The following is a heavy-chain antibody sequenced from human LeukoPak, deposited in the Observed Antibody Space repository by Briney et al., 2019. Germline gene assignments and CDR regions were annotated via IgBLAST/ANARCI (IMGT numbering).Heavy chain of an antibody. D-gene: IGHD2-21*02. Sequence: PGGSLRLSCAASGFTFTRYWMHWVRQPPGKGLEWVSRINEDGGDTTYADSVKGRFTISRDNGKNTVFLKMNSLRVEDTAVYYCARAEVGGDYSKLDYWGQGILVTVSS. J-gene: IGHJ4*02. CDR3: ARAEVGGDYSKLDY. V-gene: IGHV3-74*01. CDR2: INEDGGDT. CDR1: GFTFTRYW.